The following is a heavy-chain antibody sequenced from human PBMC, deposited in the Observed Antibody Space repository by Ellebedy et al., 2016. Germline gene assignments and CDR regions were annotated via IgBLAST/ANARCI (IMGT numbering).Heavy chain of an antibody. J-gene: IGHJ4*01. CDR3: ARENYKSCDY. CDR2: ISGSGDNT. Sequence: GGSLRLXXAAPGLTLTSSAMSWVRQAAGKGLEWRSAISGSGDNTYYVDSVKGRFTISRDNSKNTLYLQMNSLRDDDTAVYYCARENYKSCDYWGQGTLVTVSS. D-gene: IGHD1-7*01. CDR1: GLTLTSSA. V-gene: IGHV3-23*01.